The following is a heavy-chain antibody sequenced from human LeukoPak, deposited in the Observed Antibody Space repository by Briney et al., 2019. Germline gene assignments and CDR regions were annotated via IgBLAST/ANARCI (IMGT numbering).Heavy chain of an antibody. D-gene: IGHD2-15*01. Sequence: GGSLRLSCAASGFTFSSYAMSWVRQAPGKGLEWVSAISGSGGSTYYADSVKGRFTMSRDNSKNTLYLQMNSLRADDSAVYYCAKAPTRYCSGGSCYPLDCWGQGTLVTVSS. V-gene: IGHV3-23*01. CDR1: GFTFSSYA. CDR3: AKAPTRYCSGGSCYPLDC. J-gene: IGHJ4*02. CDR2: ISGSGGST.